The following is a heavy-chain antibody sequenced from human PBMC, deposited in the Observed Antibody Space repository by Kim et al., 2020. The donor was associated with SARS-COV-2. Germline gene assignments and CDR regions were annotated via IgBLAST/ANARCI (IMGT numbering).Heavy chain of an antibody. CDR3: AKGLFDLRGNFDD. Sequence: SADSVKGRFTIARDNYKNTLYLQMNSRRAEDTAGYYCAKGLFDLRGNFDDWGQGTLVTVSS. V-gene: IGHV3-23*01. D-gene: IGHD3-9*01. J-gene: IGHJ4*02.